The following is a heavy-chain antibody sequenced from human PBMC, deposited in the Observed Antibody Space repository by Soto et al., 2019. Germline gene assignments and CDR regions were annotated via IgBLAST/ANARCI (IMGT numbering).Heavy chain of an antibody. CDR3: ARDQVVRGHNWFDP. CDR1: GYTFTSYA. Sequence: QVQLVQSGAEVKKPGASVKVSCKASGYTFTSYAMHWVRQAPGQRLEWMGWINAGNGNTKYSQKFQGRVTITRDTSASTAYMELSSLRSEDTAVYYCARDQVVRGHNWFDPWGQGTLVTVSS. D-gene: IGHD3-10*01. V-gene: IGHV1-3*01. J-gene: IGHJ5*02. CDR2: INAGNGNT.